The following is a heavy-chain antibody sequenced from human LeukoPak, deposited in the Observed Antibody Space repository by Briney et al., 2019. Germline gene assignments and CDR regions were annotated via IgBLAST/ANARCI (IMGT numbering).Heavy chain of an antibody. D-gene: IGHD3-22*01. CDR1: GFTFSSYS. V-gene: IGHV3-48*04. Sequence: PGGSLRLSCAASGFTFSSYSMNWVRQAPGKGLEWVSYISSSSSTIYYADSVKGRFTISRDNAKNSLYLQMNSLRAEDTAVYYCARGWKYYYDSSGYLAYYFDYWGQGTLVTVSS. CDR3: ARGWKYYYDSSGYLAYYFDY. J-gene: IGHJ4*02. CDR2: ISSSSSTI.